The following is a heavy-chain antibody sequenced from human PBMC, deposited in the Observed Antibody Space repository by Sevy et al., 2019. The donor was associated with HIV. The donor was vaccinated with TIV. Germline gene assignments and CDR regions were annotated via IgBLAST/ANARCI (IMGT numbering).Heavy chain of an antibody. CDR2: VSGSGGKT. CDR3: ATHRRRDGYSYGAFDI. J-gene: IGHJ3*02. Sequence: GGSLRLSCPASGFTLSNYALSWVRQAPGKGLEWVSAVSGSGGKTYYAYSVKGRFTISRDTSNNTLFLHMNSLRAEDTAVYYCATHRRRDGYSYGAFDIWGQGTMVTVSS. V-gene: IGHV3-23*01. CDR1: GFTLSNYA. D-gene: IGHD4-4*01.